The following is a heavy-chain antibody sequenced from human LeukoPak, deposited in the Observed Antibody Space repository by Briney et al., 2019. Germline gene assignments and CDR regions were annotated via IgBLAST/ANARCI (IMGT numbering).Heavy chain of an antibody. CDR1: EFTFNNYW. D-gene: IGHD3-3*01. Sequence: GGSLRLSCAASEFTFNNYWMHWVRQAPWKGLVWVSRIKNDGKIRTYGDSVKGRFTTSRDNAKNTFYLQMNSLRVEDTAVYYCLLIILGGSSQHWGQGTLVTVSS. CDR2: IKNDGKIR. V-gene: IGHV3-74*01. J-gene: IGHJ1*01. CDR3: LLIILGGSSQH.